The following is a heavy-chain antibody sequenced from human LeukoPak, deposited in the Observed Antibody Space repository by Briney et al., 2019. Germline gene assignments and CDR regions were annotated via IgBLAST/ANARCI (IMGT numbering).Heavy chain of an antibody. J-gene: IGHJ4*02. CDR1: GFTFSSYG. Sequence: GGSLRLSCAASGFTFSSYGIHWVRQAPGKGLEWVAVISHDGSNKYYADSVKGRFTISRDNSKNTLYLQMNSLRAEDTAVYYCARDPPLICSSTSCQFDYWGQGTLVTVSS. CDR3: ARDPPLICSSTSCQFDY. D-gene: IGHD2-2*01. V-gene: IGHV3-30*03. CDR2: ISHDGSNK.